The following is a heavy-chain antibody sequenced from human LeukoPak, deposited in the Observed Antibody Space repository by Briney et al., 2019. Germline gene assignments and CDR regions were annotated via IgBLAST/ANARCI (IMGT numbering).Heavy chain of an antibody. CDR1: GGSFSGYY. CDR3: ARGERRYYDILTGYYKETGYYYGMDV. D-gene: IGHD3-9*01. V-gene: IGHV4-34*01. Sequence: SETLSLTCAVYGGSFSGYYWSWIRQPPGKGLEWIGEINHSGSTNYNPSLKSRVTISVDTSKNQFSLKLSSVTAADTAVYYCARGERRYYDILTGYYKETGYYYGMDVWGQGTTVTVSS. J-gene: IGHJ6*02. CDR2: INHSGST.